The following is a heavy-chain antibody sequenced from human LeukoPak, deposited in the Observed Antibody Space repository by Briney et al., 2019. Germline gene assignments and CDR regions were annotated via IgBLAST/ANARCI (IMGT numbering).Heavy chain of an antibody. CDR3: ARVGHRGASWFDP. V-gene: IGHV4-34*01. CDR1: GGSFSSYY. J-gene: IGHJ5*02. Sequence: SETLSLTCAVYGGSFSSYYWSWIRQPPGKGLEWIGEINHSGSTNYNPSLKSRVTISVDTSKNQFSLKLSSVTAADTAVYYCARVGHRGASWFDPWGQGTLVTVSS. D-gene: IGHD3-10*01. CDR2: INHSGST.